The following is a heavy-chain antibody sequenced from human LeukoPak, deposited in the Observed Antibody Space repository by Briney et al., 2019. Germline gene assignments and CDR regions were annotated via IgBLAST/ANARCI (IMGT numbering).Heavy chain of an antibody. CDR3: ASSILGYRGYELWLNYYYYMDV. CDR2: IIPIFGTA. V-gene: IGHV1-69*01. CDR1: GGTFSSYA. D-gene: IGHD5-12*01. Sequence: GSSVKVSCKASGGTFSSYAISWVRQAPGQGLEWMGGIIPIFGTANYAQKFQGRVTITADESTSTAYMELSSLRSEDTAVYYCASSILGYRGYELWLNYYYYMDVWGKGTTVTVSS. J-gene: IGHJ6*03.